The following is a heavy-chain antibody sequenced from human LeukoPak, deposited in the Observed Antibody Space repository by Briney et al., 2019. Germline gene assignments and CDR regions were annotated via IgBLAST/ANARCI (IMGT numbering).Heavy chain of an antibody. CDR2: IIPIFGTA. Sequence: SVKVSCKASGGTFSSYAISWVRQAPGQGLEWMGGIIPIFGTANYAQKFQGRVTITADESTSTAYMKLSSLRSEDTAVHYCARDRGRLRYGMDVWGQGTTVTVSS. CDR3: ARDRGRLRYGMDV. V-gene: IGHV1-69*13. CDR1: GGTFSSYA. D-gene: IGHD3-16*01. J-gene: IGHJ6*02.